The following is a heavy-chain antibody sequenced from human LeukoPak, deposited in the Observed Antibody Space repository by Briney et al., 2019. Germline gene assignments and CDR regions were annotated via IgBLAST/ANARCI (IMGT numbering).Heavy chain of an antibody. CDR2: INTNTGNP. V-gene: IGHV7-4-1*02. D-gene: IGHD3-10*01. CDR3: AREGLGTRRGAFDI. J-gene: IGHJ3*02. Sequence: ASVKVSCKASGYTFTSYAMNWVRQAPGQGLEWMGWINTNTGNPTYAQGFTGRFVFSLDISVNTVYLQITSLKAEDTAVYYCAREGLGTRRGAFDIWGQGTMVTVSS. CDR1: GYTFTSYA.